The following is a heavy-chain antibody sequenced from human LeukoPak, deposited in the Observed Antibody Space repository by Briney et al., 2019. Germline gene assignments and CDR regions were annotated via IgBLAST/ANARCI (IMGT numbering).Heavy chain of an antibody. D-gene: IGHD4-11*01. J-gene: IGHJ6*03. CDR2: IIPIFGTA. V-gene: IGHV1-69*13. Sequence: SVKVSCKASGYTFTSYYMYWVRQAPGQGLEWMGGIIPIFGTANYAQKFQGRVTITADESTSTAYMELSSLRSEDTAVYYCARQDFIDYRHRNYYYMDVWGKGTSVTVSS. CDR3: ARQDFIDYRHRNYYYMDV. CDR1: GYTFTSYY.